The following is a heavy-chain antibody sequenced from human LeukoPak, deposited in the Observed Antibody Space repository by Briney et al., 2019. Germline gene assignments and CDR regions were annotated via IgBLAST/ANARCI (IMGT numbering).Heavy chain of an antibody. CDR3: AREHDYYDSSPYFDY. J-gene: IGHJ4*02. CDR1: GGTFSSYA. CDR2: IIPIFGTA. Sequence: SVKVSCKASGGTFSSYAISWVRQAPGQGLEWMGGIIPIFGTANYAQKFQGRVTITADKSTSTAYMELSSLRSEDTAVYYCAREHDYYDSSPYFDYWGQGTLVTVSS. V-gene: IGHV1-69*06. D-gene: IGHD3-22*01.